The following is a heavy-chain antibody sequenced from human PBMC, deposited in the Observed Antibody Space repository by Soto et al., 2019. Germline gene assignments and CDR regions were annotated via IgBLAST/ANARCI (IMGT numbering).Heavy chain of an antibody. CDR2: ISYDGSNK. D-gene: IGHD3-22*01. V-gene: IGHV3-30-3*01. CDR1: GFTFSSYA. CDR3: ARDRDYYDSSGYYSAPSTHY. J-gene: IGHJ4*02. Sequence: GGSLRLSCAASGFTFSSYAMHWVRQAPGKGLEWVAVISYDGSNKYYADSVKGRFTISRDNSKNTLYLQMNSLRAEDTAVYYCARDRDYYDSSGYYSAPSTHYWGQATLVTVSS.